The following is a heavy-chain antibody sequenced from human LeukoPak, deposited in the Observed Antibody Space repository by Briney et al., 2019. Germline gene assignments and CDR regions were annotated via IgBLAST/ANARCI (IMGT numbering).Heavy chain of an antibody. Sequence: SETLSLTCTVSGYSISSGYYWGWIRQPPGKGLEWIGSIYHSGSTYYNPSLKSRVTISVDTSKNQFSLKLSSVTAAGTAVYYCARSYDYVWGTFHWGQGTLVTVSS. CDR1: GYSISSGYY. CDR3: ARSYDYVWGTFH. CDR2: IYHSGST. V-gene: IGHV4-38-2*02. J-gene: IGHJ4*02. D-gene: IGHD3-16*01.